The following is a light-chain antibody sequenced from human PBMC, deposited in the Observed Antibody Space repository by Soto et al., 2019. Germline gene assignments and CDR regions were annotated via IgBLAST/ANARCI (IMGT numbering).Light chain of an antibody. CDR2: EGS. J-gene: IGLJ2*01. CDR1: SSDAGSYNL. Sequence: QSVLTQPASVSGSPGQSITISCTGISSDAGSYNLVSWYQHHPGKAPKLIIYEGSKRPSGVSNRFSGSKSGKTASLTISVLQAEDEADYYCCLYTSTSTVLFGGGTKLTVL. CDR3: CLYTSTSTVL. V-gene: IGLV2-14*02.